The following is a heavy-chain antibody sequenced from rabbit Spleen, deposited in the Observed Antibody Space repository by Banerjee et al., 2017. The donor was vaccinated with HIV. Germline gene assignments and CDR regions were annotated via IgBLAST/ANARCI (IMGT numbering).Heavy chain of an antibody. J-gene: IGHJ3*01. V-gene: IGHV1S40*01. CDR1: GVSFSSNYY. CDR2: IYAGSSGTT. D-gene: IGHD1-1*01. Sequence: QSLEESGGDLVKPGASLTFTCTASGVSFSSNYYMCWVRQAPGKGLEWIACIYAGSSGTTYYASGAKGRFTISKTSSTTVTLKMTSLTAADTATYFCARDTATSFSSYGMDLWGQGTLVTVS. CDR3: ARDTATSFSSYGMDL.